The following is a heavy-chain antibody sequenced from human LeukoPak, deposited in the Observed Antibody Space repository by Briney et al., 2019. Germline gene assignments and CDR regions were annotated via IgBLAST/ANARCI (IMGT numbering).Heavy chain of an antibody. V-gene: IGHV3-13*01. D-gene: IGHD2-15*01. Sequence: PGGSLRLSCAASGFTFSSYDMHWVRQATGKGLEWVSAIGTAGDTYYPGSVKGRFTISRENAKNSLYLQMNSLRAGDTAVYYCAGGYCSGGSCYSAYYYYGMDVWGQGTTVTVSS. CDR1: GFTFSSYD. CDR2: IGTAGDT. CDR3: AGGYCSGGSCYSAYYYYGMDV. J-gene: IGHJ6*02.